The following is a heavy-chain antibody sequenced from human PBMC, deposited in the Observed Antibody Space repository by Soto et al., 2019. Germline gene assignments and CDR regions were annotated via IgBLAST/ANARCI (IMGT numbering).Heavy chain of an antibody. Sequence: GASVKVCCKVSRYTLTELSMQLVRHSPGKGLEWMGGFGPEDGETIYAQKFRGRVTMTEDTSTDTAYMELSSLRSEDTAVYYCATVLWFGEANWFEPWGQGTLVTVSS. CDR1: RYTLTELS. CDR2: FGPEDGET. J-gene: IGHJ5*02. V-gene: IGHV1-24*01. CDR3: ATVLWFGEANWFEP. D-gene: IGHD3-10*01.